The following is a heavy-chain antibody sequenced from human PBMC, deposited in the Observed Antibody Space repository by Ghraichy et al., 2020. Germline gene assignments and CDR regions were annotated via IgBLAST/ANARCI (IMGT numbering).Heavy chain of an antibody. CDR1: GFIFSSYA. Sequence: GGSLRLSCAASGFIFSSYAMSWVRQAPGKGLEWVSAISGNGGITDYAHSVAGRFTISRDNSRNTLFLQMNSLRAEDTAFYYCAKQSGFDAFDAWGQGTMGTVSS. V-gene: IGHV3-23*01. CDR2: ISGNGGIT. J-gene: IGHJ3*01. CDR3: AKQSGFDAFDA.